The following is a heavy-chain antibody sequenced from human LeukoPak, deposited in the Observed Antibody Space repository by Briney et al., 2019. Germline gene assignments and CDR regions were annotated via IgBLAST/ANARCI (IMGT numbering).Heavy chain of an antibody. J-gene: IGHJ4*02. Sequence: GGSLRLSCAASGFTFSSYWMSWVRQAPGKGLEWVANIKKDGSEKYSVDSVKGRFTISRDNAKTSLYLQMNSLRAEVTAVYYCARHLSGITGYTYGRGIDYWGQGTLVTVSS. CDR1: GFTFSSYW. CDR3: ARHLSGITGYTYGRGIDY. V-gene: IGHV3-7*01. CDR2: IKKDGSEK. D-gene: IGHD5-18*01.